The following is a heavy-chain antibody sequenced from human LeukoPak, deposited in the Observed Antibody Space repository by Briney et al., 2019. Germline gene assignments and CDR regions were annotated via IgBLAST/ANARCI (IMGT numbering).Heavy chain of an antibody. CDR2: INSDGSST. CDR1: GFTFSSYW. V-gene: IGHV3-74*01. CDR3: VTGSSSGY. D-gene: IGHD6-6*01. J-gene: IGHJ4*02. Sequence: GGPLRLSCAASGFTFSSYWMHWVRQAPGKVLVGVSRINSDGSSTSYADSVKRRFTISRDNAKNTLYLQMNSLRAEDTAVYYCVTGSSSGYWGQGTLVTVSS.